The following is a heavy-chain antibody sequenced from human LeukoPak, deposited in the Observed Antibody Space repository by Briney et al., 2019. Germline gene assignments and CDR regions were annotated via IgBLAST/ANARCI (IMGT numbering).Heavy chain of an antibody. CDR2: IYYSGST. V-gene: IGHV4-59*01. CDR3: ARVPQYNWFDP. CDR1: GGSISSYC. J-gene: IGHJ5*02. Sequence: PSETLSLTCTVSGGSISSYCWSWIRQPPGKGLEWIGYIYYSGSTNYNPSLKSRVTMSVDTSKNQFSLKLSSVTAADTAVYYCARVPQYNWFDPWGQGTLVTVSS. D-gene: IGHD4-11*01.